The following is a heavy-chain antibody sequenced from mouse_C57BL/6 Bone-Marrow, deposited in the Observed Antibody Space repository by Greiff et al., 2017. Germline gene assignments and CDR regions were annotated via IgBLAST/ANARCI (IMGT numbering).Heavy chain of an antibody. CDR1: GYTFTDYN. Sequence: EVKLMESGPELVKPGASVKIPCKASGYTFTDYNMDWVKQSHGKSLEWIGDINPNNGGTIYNQKFKGKATLTVDKSSSTAYMELRSLTSEDTAVYYCARWGNRGGAMDYWGQGTSVTVSS. CDR3: ARWGNRGGAMDY. D-gene: IGHD2-1*01. V-gene: IGHV1-18*01. CDR2: INPNNGGT. J-gene: IGHJ4*01.